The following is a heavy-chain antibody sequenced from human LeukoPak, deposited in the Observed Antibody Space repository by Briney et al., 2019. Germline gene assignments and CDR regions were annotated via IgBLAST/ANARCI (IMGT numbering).Heavy chain of an antibody. Sequence: GASVKVSCKASGYTFTSYYMHWVRQAPGQGLEWMGIINPSGGSTSYAQKFQGRVTMTRDMSTSTVYMELSSLRSEDTAVYYCARWGNYDSSGYYYGARDLELPMLYYFDYWGQGTLVTVSS. CDR1: GYTFTSYY. J-gene: IGHJ4*02. D-gene: IGHD3-22*01. CDR2: INPSGGST. V-gene: IGHV1-46*01. CDR3: ARWGNYDSSGYYYGARDLELPMLYYFDY.